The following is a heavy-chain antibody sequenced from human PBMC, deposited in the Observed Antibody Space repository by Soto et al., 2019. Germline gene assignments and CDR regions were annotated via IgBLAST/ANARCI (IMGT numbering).Heavy chain of an antibody. Sequence: GASVKVSCKASGGTFSSYAISWVRQAPGQGLEWMGGIIPIFGTANYAQKFQGRVTITADESTSTAYMELSSLRSEDTAVYYCARPTHPVVLVAAEYFQQWGQGT. CDR3: ARPTHPVVLVAAEYFQQ. CDR2: IIPIFGTA. D-gene: IGHD2-15*01. J-gene: IGHJ1*01. CDR1: GGTFSSYA. V-gene: IGHV1-69*13.